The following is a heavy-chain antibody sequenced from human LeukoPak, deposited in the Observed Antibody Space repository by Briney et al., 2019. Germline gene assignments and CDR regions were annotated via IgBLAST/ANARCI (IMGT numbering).Heavy chain of an antibody. J-gene: IGHJ4*02. D-gene: IGHD1-1*01. V-gene: IGHV3-48*03. Sequence: SGGSLRLSCAASGFTFSSYEMNWVRQAPGKGLEWVSYINSSGSTIYYADSVKGRFTISRDNAKNSLYLQMNSLRAEDTAVYYCATSYGDATGPGRDYWGQGTLVTVSS. CDR1: GFTFSSYE. CDR3: ATSYGDATGPGRDY. CDR2: INSSGSTI.